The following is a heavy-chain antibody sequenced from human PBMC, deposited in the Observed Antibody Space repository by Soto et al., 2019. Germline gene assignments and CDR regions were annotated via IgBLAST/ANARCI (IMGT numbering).Heavy chain of an antibody. Sequence: GSLRLSCAASGFTFSSYGMHWVRQAPGKGLEWVAVISYDGSNKYYADSVKGRFTISRDNSKNTLYLQMNSLRAEDTAVYYCAKDRASYYYDSSGYYRDYYYYGMDVWGQGTTVTVSS. CDR3: AKDRASYYYDSSGYYRDYYYYGMDV. CDR2: ISYDGSNK. V-gene: IGHV3-30*18. CDR1: GFTFSSYG. D-gene: IGHD3-22*01. J-gene: IGHJ6*02.